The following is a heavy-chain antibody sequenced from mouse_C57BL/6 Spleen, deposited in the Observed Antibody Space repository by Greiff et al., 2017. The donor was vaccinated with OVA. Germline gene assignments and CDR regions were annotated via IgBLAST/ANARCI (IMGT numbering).Heavy chain of an antibody. Sequence: QVQLQQPGAELVKPGASVKLSCKASGYTFTSYWMQWVKQRPGQGLEWIGEIDPSDSYTNYNQKVKGKATLTVDTSSSTAYMQLSSLTSEDSAVYYCARSRGPYAMDYWGQGTSVTVSS. J-gene: IGHJ4*01. CDR2: IDPSDSYT. CDR3: ARSRGPYAMDY. CDR1: GYTFTSYW. V-gene: IGHV1-50*01.